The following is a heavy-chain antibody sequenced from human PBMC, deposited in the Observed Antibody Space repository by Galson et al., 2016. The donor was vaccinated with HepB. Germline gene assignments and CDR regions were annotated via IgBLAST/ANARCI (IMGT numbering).Heavy chain of an antibody. CDR1: GYTFTSYG. V-gene: IGHV1-18*01. CDR3: ARDRAYGGLMVDS. Sequence: SVKVSCKASGYTFTSYGINWVRQAPGQGLEWMGRINPYTGNTNYPQKFQGRVTMTTDTSTSPAYMDLRSLRPDDTAVYYCARDRAYGGLMVDSWGQGNLVTVSS. J-gene: IGHJ4*02. CDR2: INPYTGNT. D-gene: IGHD3-10*01.